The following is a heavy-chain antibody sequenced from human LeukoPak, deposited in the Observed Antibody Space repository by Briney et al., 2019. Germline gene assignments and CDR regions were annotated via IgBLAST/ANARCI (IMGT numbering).Heavy chain of an antibody. J-gene: IGHJ3*02. CDR3: ARDPKSNWNDVAFDI. Sequence: GSSVKVSCKASGGTFSSYAISWVRQAPGQGLEWMGGIIPIFGTANYAQKFQGRVTITADESMSTAYMELSSLRSEDTAVYYCARDPKSNWNDVAFDIWGQGTMVTVSS. CDR1: GGTFSSYA. CDR2: IIPIFGTA. V-gene: IGHV1-69*01. D-gene: IGHD1-1*01.